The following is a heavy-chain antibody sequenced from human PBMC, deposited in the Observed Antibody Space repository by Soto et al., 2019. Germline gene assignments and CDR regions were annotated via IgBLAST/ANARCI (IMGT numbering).Heavy chain of an antibody. Sequence: SETLSLTCTVSGVSISSYYWSWIRQPPGKGLEWIGYIYYSGSTNYNPSLKSRVTISVDTSKNQFSLKLSSVTAADTAVYYCARALPWAYCTNGVCKNYYYYYMDVWGKGTTVTVSS. CDR1: GVSISSYY. V-gene: IGHV4-59*01. CDR2: IYYSGST. D-gene: IGHD2-8*01. J-gene: IGHJ6*03. CDR3: ARALPWAYCTNGVCKNYYYYYMDV.